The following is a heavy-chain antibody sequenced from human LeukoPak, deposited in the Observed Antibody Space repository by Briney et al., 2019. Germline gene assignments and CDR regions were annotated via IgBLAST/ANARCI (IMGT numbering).Heavy chain of an antibody. Sequence: GGSLRLSCAASGFTFSNYWMNWVRPAPGKGLEWVANIKEDGSEKYYVDSVKGRFTISRDNAKNSLYLQMNSLRAEDTAVYYCARERVEGLWYDALDIWGQGTMVTVSS. CDR2: IKEDGSEK. CDR1: GFTFSNYW. D-gene: IGHD5-18*01. V-gene: IGHV3-7*01. J-gene: IGHJ3*02. CDR3: ARERVEGLWYDALDI.